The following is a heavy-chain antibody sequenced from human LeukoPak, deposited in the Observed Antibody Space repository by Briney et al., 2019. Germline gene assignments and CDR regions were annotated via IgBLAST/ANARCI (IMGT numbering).Heavy chain of an antibody. V-gene: IGHV1-46*01. CDR1: GYTFTSYY. Sequence: ASVTVSCKASGYTFTSYYMHWVRQAPGQGLEWMGIINPSGGSTSYAQKFQGRVTMTRDTSTSTVYVELSSLRSEDTAVYYCARDSDYGGNSYGMDVWGQGTTVTVSS. CDR3: ARDSDYGGNSYGMDV. CDR2: INPSGGST. D-gene: IGHD4-23*01. J-gene: IGHJ6*02.